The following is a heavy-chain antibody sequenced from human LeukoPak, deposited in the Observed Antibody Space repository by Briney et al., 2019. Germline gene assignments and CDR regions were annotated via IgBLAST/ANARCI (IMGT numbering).Heavy chain of an antibody. CDR2: IHNSGST. J-gene: IGHJ4*02. Sequence: SETLSLTCIVSGASISSGSYYWGWIRQPPGKGLEWIGSIHNSGSTYYNPSLKSRVTISVDTSKNQFSLNLSSVTAADTAVYYCARNDYGDVPPDYWGQGTLVTVSS. CDR1: GASISSGSYY. CDR3: ARNDYGDVPPDY. D-gene: IGHD4-17*01. V-gene: IGHV4-39*07.